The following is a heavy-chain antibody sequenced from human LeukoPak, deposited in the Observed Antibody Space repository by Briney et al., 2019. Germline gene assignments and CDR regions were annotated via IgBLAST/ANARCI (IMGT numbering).Heavy chain of an antibody. CDR2: IHSTGTT. CDR1: GGSITSYY. D-gene: IGHD5-18*01. Sequence: SETLSLTCTISGGSITSYYWSWIRQPPGKGLEWIGYIHSTGTTNYNPSLKSRVTISLDTSDNQFSLKLTSVTAADTAVYYCARYSYGGYYFDFWGQGTLVTVSS. V-gene: IGHV4-59*01. CDR3: ARYSYGGYYFDF. J-gene: IGHJ4*02.